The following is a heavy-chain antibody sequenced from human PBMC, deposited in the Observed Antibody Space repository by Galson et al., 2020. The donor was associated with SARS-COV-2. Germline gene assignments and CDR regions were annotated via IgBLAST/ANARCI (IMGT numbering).Heavy chain of an antibody. J-gene: IGHJ6*02. V-gene: IGHV4-59*01. D-gene: IGHD1-26*01. Sequence: ETSETLSLTCTVSGGSIRSYYWTWIRQPPGKGLGWIGYIYYSVTPTYNTSLKRRVTISIDTSKNQFSLRLSSVTAADTAVYYCAGFRFYFRHYSGLDVWRPGTTVTVSS. CDR1: GGSIRSYY. CDR2: IYYSVTP. CDR3: AGFRFYFRHYSGLDV.